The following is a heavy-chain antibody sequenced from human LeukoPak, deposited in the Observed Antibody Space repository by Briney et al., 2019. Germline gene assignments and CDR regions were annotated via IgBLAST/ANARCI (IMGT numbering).Heavy chain of an antibody. Sequence: SQTLSLTCAISGDSVSSNSAAWNWIRQSPSRGLEWLGRTYYRSKWYNDYAVSVKSRITINPDTSKNQFSLKLSSVTAADTAVYYCARDYFGSGTYHTYYFDFWGQGTLVTVSS. CDR3: ARDYFGSGTYHTYYFDF. D-gene: IGHD3-10*01. CDR2: TYYRSKWYN. J-gene: IGHJ4*02. V-gene: IGHV6-1*01. CDR1: GDSVSSNSAA.